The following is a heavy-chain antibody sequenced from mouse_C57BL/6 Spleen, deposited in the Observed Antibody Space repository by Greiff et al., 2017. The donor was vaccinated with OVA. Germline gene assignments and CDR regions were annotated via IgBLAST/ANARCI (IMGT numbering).Heavy chain of an antibody. D-gene: IGHD1-1*01. CDR3: ARNTITTVVGDY. CDR2: ISSGSSTI. CDR1: GFTFSDYG. V-gene: IGHV5-17*01. Sequence: EVKLVESGGGLVKPGGSLKLSCAASGFTFSDYGMHWVRQAPEKGLEWVAYISSGSSTIYYADPVKGRFTISRDNAKNTLFLQMTSLRSEDTAMYYCARNTITTVVGDYWGQGTTLTVSS. J-gene: IGHJ2*01.